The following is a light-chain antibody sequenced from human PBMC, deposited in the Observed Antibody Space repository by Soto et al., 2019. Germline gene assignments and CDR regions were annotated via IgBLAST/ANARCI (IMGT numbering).Light chain of an antibody. CDR1: QSVSSSY. CDR2: GAS. J-gene: IGKJ4*01. CDR3: QQYGSSRLT. V-gene: IGKV3-20*01. Sequence: EIVLTQSPGTLSLSPGERATLSCRASQSVSSSYLAWYQQKPGQAPRLLIYGASSRATGIPDRFSGSGSGTDFTLTIRRQEPEDFAVYYCQQYGSSRLTFGGGTKVEIK.